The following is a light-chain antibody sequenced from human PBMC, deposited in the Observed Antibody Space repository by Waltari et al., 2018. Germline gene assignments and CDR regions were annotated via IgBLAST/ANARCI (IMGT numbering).Light chain of an antibody. Sequence: SVKLTCTLNRGHSTNILTWHQKQPEKGPRYLMKVNSDGSHSKGDEIPDRFSGSSSSSGAERYLTISSVQSEDEADYYCQTGGHGTWVFGGGTKLTVL. V-gene: IGLV4-69*01. J-gene: IGLJ3*02. CDR3: QTGGHGTWV. CDR2: VNSDGSH. CDR1: RGHSTNI.